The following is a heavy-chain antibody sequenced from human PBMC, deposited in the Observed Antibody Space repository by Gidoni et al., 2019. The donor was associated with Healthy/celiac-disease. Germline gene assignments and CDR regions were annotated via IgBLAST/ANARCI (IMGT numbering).Heavy chain of an antibody. V-gene: IGHV3-73*02. CDR3: TRPRLAAAGGYWFDP. CDR2: IRSKANSYAT. D-gene: IGHD6-13*01. CDR1: GFTFSGSA. Sequence: EVQLVESGGGLVQPGGSLKLSCAASGFTFSGSAMSWVRQASGKGLECVGRIRSKANSYATAYAASVKGRFTISRDDSKNTAYLQMNSLKTEDTAVYYCTRPRLAAAGGYWFDPWGQGTLVTVSS. J-gene: IGHJ5*02.